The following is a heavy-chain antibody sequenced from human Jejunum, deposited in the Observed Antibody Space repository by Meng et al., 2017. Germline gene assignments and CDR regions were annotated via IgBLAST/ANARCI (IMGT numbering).Heavy chain of an antibody. CDR3: ARDHMGSLDY. CDR1: GGSVSSAGYQ. D-gene: IGHD1-26*01. Sequence: GPLQGPGPGLVRPSETLSLICSVSGGSVSSAGYQWSWIRQPPGKGLEWIGYASTNYNPSLKSRVTISVDTSKNQFSLRLTSVTAADTAVYYCARDHMGSLDYWGQGILVTVSS. V-gene: IGHV4-61*08. J-gene: IGHJ4*02. CDR2: AST.